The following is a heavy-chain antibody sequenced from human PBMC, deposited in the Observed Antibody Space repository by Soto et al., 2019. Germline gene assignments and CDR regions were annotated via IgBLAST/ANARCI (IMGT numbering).Heavy chain of an antibody. D-gene: IGHD1-26*01. V-gene: IGHV3-7*01. CDR3: ARVGDYYCYDMDV. CDR2: IKQDGSEK. Sequence: EVQLVESGGGLVQPGGSLRLSCAASGFTFSSYWMSWVRQAPGKGLEWVANIKQDGSEKYYVDSVKGRFTISRDNAKNSLYLQMISLRAEDTAVYYCARVGDYYCYDMDVWGKGTTVTVSS. J-gene: IGHJ6*03. CDR1: GFTFSSYW.